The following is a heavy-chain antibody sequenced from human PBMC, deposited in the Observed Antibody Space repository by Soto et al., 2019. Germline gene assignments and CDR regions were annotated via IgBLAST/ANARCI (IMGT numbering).Heavy chain of an antibody. CDR2: ITSSGSNT. CDR1: GFTFSGYG. CDR3: AKEQGRVAAALDY. Sequence: EVQLLESGGDLVQRGGSLRLSCAASGFTFSGYGMSWGRQAPGKGLEWVSSITSSGSNTYYVDSVKGRFTNSRDNSKNTLYLQMNSLTVEDTAVYYCAKEQGRVAAALDYWGQGTLVTVSS. J-gene: IGHJ4*02. D-gene: IGHD6-13*01. V-gene: IGHV3-23*01.